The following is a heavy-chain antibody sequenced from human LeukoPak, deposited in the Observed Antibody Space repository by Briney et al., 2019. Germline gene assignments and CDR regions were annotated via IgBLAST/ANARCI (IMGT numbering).Heavy chain of an antibody. CDR2: ISSSGSAI. D-gene: IGHD6-6*01. CDR3: ARTYSISSPFDY. V-gene: IGHV3-48*03. CDR1: GFTFSSYA. J-gene: IGHJ4*02. Sequence: PGGSLTLSCAASGFTFSSYAMSWVRQAPGKGLEWVSYISSSGSAISYADSVKGRFTISRDYAKNSLYLQMNSLRAEDTAVYYCARTYSISSPFDYWGQGTLVTVSS.